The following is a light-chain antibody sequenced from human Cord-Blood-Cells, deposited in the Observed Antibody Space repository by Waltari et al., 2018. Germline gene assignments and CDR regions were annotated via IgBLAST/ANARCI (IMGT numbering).Light chain of an antibody. CDR3: CSYAGSYTFVV. V-gene: IGLV2-11*01. J-gene: IGLJ2*01. CDR1: RSDVGGYNY. CDR2: DVS. Sequence: QSALTQPRSVSGSPGQSVTISCTGTRSDVGGYNYVSWYQHHPGKAPHLMIYDVSKRPSGVPDRFSGSKSGNTASLTISGLQAEDEADYYCCSYAGSYTFVVFGGGTKLTVL.